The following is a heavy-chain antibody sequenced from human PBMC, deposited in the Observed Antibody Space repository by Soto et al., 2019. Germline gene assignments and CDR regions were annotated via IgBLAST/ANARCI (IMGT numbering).Heavy chain of an antibody. CDR3: AVVTAMVKDY. CDR1: GGSISISSYY. J-gene: IGHJ4*02. Sequence: SETLALTCTVSGGSISISSYYWCWIRQPPGKGLEWIGSIYYSGSTYYNPSLKSRVTISVDTSKNQFSLKLSSVTAADTAVYYCAVVTAMVKDYWGQGTLVTVSS. D-gene: IGHD5-18*01. CDR2: IYYSGST. V-gene: IGHV4-39*01.